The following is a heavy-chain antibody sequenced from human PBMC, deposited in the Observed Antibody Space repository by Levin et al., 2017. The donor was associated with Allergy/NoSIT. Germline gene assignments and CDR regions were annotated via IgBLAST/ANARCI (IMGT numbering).Heavy chain of an antibody. CDR3: ASVRSGIVGANPSDY. CDR2: INHSGST. Sequence: SETLSLTCAVYGGSFSGYYWSWIRQPPGKGLEWIGEINHSGSTNYNPSLKSRVTISVDTSKNQFSLKLSSVTAADTAVYYCASVRSGIVGANPSDYWGQGTLVTVSS. D-gene: IGHD1-26*01. V-gene: IGHV4-34*01. J-gene: IGHJ4*02. CDR1: GGSFSGYY.